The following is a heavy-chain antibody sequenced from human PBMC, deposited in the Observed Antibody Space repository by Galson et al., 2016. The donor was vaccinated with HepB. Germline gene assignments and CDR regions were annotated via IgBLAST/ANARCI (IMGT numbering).Heavy chain of an antibody. CDR1: GFTFTNYA. CDR2: ITGSGGST. J-gene: IGHJ5*02. D-gene: IGHD3-3*01. CDR3: AKLRVPITIFGVVIIGGWFDP. Sequence: SLRLSCAASGFTFTNYAMTWVRQAPGKGLEWVSAITGSGGSTYYADSVKGRFTISRDNSKNTLFLQMNSLRAEDTAVYYCAKLRVPITIFGVVIIGGWFDPWGQGTLVTVS. V-gene: IGHV3-23*01.